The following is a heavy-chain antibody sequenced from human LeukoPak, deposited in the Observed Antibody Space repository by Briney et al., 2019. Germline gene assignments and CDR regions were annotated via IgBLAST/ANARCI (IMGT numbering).Heavy chain of an antibody. V-gene: IGHV4-59*01. Sequence: SETLSLTCTVSGGSISSYYWSRIRQPPGKGLEWIGYIYYSGSTNYNPSLKSRVTISVDTSKNQFSLKLSSVTAADTAVYYCARVTGYMIEDYFDYWGQGTLVTVSS. CDR1: GGSISSYY. D-gene: IGHD3-9*01. CDR2: IYYSGST. J-gene: IGHJ4*02. CDR3: ARVTGYMIEDYFDY.